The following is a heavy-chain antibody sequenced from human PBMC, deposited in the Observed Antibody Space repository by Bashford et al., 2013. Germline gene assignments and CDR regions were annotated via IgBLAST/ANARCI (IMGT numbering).Heavy chain of an antibody. CDR1: GGTFSSYA. D-gene: IGHD3-9*01. CDR3: ARASSGRYYDILTGYSYFDY. J-gene: IGHJ4*02. Sequence: SVKVSCKASGGTFSSYAISWVRQAPGQGLEWMGGIIPIFGTANYAQKFQGRVTITADESTSTAYMELRSLRSDDTAVYYCARASSGRYYDILTGYSYFDYWGQGTLVTVSS. CDR2: IIPIFGTA. V-gene: IGHV1-69*13.